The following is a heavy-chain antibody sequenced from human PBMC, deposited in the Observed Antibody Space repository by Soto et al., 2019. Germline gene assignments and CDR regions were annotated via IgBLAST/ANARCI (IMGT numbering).Heavy chain of an antibody. CDR1: RGSISSSNW. CDR2: IYHSGST. Sequence: SETLSLTCAVSRGSISSSNWWSWVRQPPGEGLEWIGEIYHSGSTNYKPSLKSRVTISVDKSKNQFSLNLSSVTAADTAVYYCARTYCSSTSCQRGYYFDYWGQGALVTVSS. V-gene: IGHV4-4*02. D-gene: IGHD2-2*01. CDR3: ARTYCSSTSCQRGYYFDY. J-gene: IGHJ4*02.